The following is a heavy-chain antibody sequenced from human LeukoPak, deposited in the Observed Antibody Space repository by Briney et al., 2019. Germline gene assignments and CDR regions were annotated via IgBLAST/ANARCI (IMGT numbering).Heavy chain of an antibody. J-gene: IGHJ4*02. CDR3: ARAKKPLLDY. V-gene: IGHV3-48*04. Sequence: GESLRLSCVVSGFTSTNDAIHWVRQAPGKGLEWVSYISSSGSTIYYADSVKGRFTISRDNAKNSLYLQMNSLRAEDTAVYYCARAKKPLLDYWGQGTLVTVSS. CDR1: GFTSTNDA. CDR2: ISSSGSTI.